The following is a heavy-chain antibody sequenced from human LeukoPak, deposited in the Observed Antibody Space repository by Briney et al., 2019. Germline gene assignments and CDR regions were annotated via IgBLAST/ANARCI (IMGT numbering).Heavy chain of an antibody. CDR1: GGSISSYY. CDR3: ARSGTYYDFWSGYWIGAAVDYYYYMDV. CDR2: IYYSGST. Sequence: SETLSLTCTVSGGSISSYYWSWIRQPPGKGLEWIGYIYYSGSTNYNPSLKSRVTISVDTSKNQFSLKLSSVTAADTAVYYCARSGTYYDFWSGYWIGAAVDYYYYMDVWGKGTTVTVSS. J-gene: IGHJ6*03. D-gene: IGHD3-3*01. V-gene: IGHV4-59*01.